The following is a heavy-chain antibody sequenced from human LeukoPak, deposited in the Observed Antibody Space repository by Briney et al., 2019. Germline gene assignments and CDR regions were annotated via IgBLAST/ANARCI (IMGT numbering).Heavy chain of an antibody. CDR2: ISAYNGNT. CDR3: ARPYDILTGDDAFDI. Sequence: ASVKVSCKASGYTFTGYYMHWVRQAPGQGLEWMGWISAYNGNTNYAQKLQGRVTMTRDTSTSTVYMELSSLRSEDTAVYYCARPYDILTGDDAFDIWGQGTMVTVSS. J-gene: IGHJ3*02. CDR1: GYTFTGYY. V-gene: IGHV1-18*04. D-gene: IGHD3-9*01.